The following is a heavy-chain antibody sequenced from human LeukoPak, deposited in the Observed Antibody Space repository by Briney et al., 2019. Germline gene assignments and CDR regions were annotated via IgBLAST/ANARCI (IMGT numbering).Heavy chain of an antibody. Sequence: SETLSLTCTVSGGSISSYYWSWIRQPPGKGLEWIGYIYYSGSTNYNPSLKSRVTISLDTSKNQFSLKLSSVTAAHTAVYHCASGNWNYYYFDYWGQGTLVTVSS. CDR3: ASGNWNYYYFDY. CDR2: IYYSGST. J-gene: IGHJ4*02. V-gene: IGHV4-59*01. D-gene: IGHD1-7*01. CDR1: GGSISSYY.